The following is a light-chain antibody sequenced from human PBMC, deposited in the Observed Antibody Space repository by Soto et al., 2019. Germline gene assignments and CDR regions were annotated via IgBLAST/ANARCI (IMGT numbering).Light chain of an antibody. V-gene: IGKV1-5*01. CDR1: QSISSW. CDR2: DAS. Sequence: DIQMTQSPSTLSASVGDRVTITCRASQSISSWLAWYQQKPGKAPKLLIYDASSLESGVPSRFSGSGSGTEFTLTISSLQSDDFATYYCQQYNSYSLRTFGQGTKVEIK. J-gene: IGKJ1*01. CDR3: QQYNSYSLRT.